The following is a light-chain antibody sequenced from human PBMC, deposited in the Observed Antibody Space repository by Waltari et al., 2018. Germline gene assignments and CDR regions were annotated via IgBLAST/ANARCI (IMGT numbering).Light chain of an antibody. V-gene: IGLV1-40*01. CDR3: QSYDSSLSGNVV. J-gene: IGLJ2*01. CDR2: GNN. CDR1: SSTIRPGYS. Sequence: QSVLTLPPSPSRAPAPRATIPCPAPSSTIRPGYSVHSYQVLPGTATKLLIYGNNNRPAGVPDRFSGSKSGTSASLAITGLQAEDETDYYCQSYDSSLSGNVVFGGGTKLTVL.